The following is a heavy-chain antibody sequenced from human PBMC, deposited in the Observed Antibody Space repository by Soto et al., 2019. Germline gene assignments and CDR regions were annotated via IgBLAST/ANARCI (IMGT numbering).Heavy chain of an antibody. Sequence: QVQLVQSGAEVKKPGASVKVSCKDSGYTFTNYAFSWVRQAPGQGLEWMGWISAYNGNTNYPQKIQARVTMTTDTPTSTAYMELRSLRSDDTAVYYCPRHLAAAGPFDCWGQGTLVNVSS. CDR1: GYTFTNYA. D-gene: IGHD6-13*01. J-gene: IGHJ4*02. CDR3: PRHLAAAGPFDC. V-gene: IGHV1-18*01. CDR2: ISAYNGNT.